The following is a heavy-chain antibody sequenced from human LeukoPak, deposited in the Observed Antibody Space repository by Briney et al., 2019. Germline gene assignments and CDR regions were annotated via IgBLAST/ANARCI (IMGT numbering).Heavy chain of an antibody. CDR2: MFHSGST. CDR1: GASISHCD. J-gene: IGHJ3*01. CDR3: ARRGGSPLGAFDV. D-gene: IGHD1-26*01. Sequence: SETLSLTCTVSGASISHCDWSWIRQPPGKGLEWIGDMFHSGSTTYNPSLKSRVTISVDTSKNQVSLNLKSVTAADTAVYYCARRGGSPLGAFDVWGQGTMVTVSS. V-gene: IGHV4-59*01.